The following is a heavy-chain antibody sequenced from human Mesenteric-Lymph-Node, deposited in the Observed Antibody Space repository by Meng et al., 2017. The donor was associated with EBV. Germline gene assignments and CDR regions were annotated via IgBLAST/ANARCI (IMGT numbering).Heavy chain of an antibody. CDR3: ARAMVDY. CDR1: GLGFSSYW. CDR2: ISSDATIT. D-gene: IGHD2-8*01. V-gene: IGHV3-74*01. J-gene: IGHJ4*02. Sequence: GQLGESGGVLVQRWGSLSLSCADSGLGFSSYWMHGVRQTPGKGLMWLARISSDATITNYADSVKGRFTISRDNAKNTLYLQMNSLRVEDTAMYYCARAMVDYWGQGTLVTVSS.